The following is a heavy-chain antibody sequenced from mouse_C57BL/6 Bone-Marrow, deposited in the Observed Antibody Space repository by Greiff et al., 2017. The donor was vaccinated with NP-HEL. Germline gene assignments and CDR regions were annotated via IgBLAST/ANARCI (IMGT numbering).Heavy chain of an antibody. CDR1: GYTFTSYW. CDR3: ARHYYGSSSWFAY. V-gene: IGHV1-64*01. CDR2: IHPNSGGT. Sequence: QVQLQQPGAELVKPGASVKLSCKASGYTFTSYWMHWVKQRPGQGLEWIGMIHPNSGGTNYNEKFKGKATLTVDKSSSTAYMQLSSLTSEDSAVYYCARHYYGSSSWFAYWGQGTLVTVSA. J-gene: IGHJ3*01. D-gene: IGHD1-1*01.